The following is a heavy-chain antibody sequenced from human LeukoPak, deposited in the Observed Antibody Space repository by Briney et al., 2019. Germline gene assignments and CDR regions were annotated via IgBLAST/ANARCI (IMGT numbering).Heavy chain of an antibody. V-gene: IGHV3-53*01. D-gene: IGHD2-15*01. CDR3: ARDLTLGGYCSGGSCYPYYYYGMDV. Sequence: GGSLRLSCAASGFTVSSNYMSWVRQAPGKGLEWVSVIYSGGSTYYADPVKGRFTISRDNSKNTLYLQMNSRRAEDTAVYYCARDLTLGGYCSGGSCYPYYYYGMDVWGQGTTVTVSS. J-gene: IGHJ6*02. CDR2: IYSGGST. CDR1: GFTVSSNY.